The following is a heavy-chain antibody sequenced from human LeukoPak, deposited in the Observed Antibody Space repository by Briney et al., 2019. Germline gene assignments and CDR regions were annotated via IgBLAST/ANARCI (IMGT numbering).Heavy chain of an antibody. V-gene: IGHV4-39*07. D-gene: IGHD6-19*01. J-gene: IGHJ4*02. CDR2: VFYSGST. CDR1: DGSISSSSYY. Sequence: PSETLSLTCIVSDGSISSSSYYWGWIRQPPGKGLEWIASVFYSGSTYYNPSLKSRVTISVDTSKNQFSLKLSSVTAADTAVYYCAGDPGLAVAGTEEYFDYWGQGTLVTVSS. CDR3: AGDPGLAVAGTEEYFDY.